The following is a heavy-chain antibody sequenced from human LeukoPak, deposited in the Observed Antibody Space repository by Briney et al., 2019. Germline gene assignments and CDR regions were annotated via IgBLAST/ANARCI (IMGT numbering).Heavy chain of an antibody. D-gene: IGHD2-21*01. Sequence: SETLSLTCTVSGDSIRSNNYYWHWIRQPPGKGLEWIAHIFHPGSTFYSPSPKSRVKISIDTAKNQFSLKLISVTAADAAVYYCARQSRHIFAFDLWGQGTMVAVPS. CDR3: ARQSRHIFAFDL. CDR2: IFHPGST. J-gene: IGHJ3*01. V-gene: IGHV4-39*01. CDR1: GDSIRSNNYY.